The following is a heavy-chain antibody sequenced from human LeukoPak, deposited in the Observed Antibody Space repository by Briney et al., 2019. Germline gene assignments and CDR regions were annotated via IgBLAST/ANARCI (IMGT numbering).Heavy chain of an antibody. V-gene: IGHV3-15*01. CDR2: IKSKTDGGTT. CDR3: TTAGVLSPISYFGTEYYFDY. J-gene: IGHJ4*02. Sequence: GGSLRLSCAASGFTFSNAWMSWVRQAPGKGLEWVGRIKSKTDGGTTDYAAPVKGRFTISRDDSKNTLYLQMNSLKTEDTAVYYCTTAGVLSPISYFGTEYYFDYWGQGTLVTVSS. D-gene: IGHD3/OR15-3a*01. CDR1: GFTFSNAW.